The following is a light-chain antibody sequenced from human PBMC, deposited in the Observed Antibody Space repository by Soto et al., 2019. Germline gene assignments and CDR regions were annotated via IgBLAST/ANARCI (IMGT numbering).Light chain of an antibody. J-gene: IGLJ3*02. V-gene: IGLV1-47*01. CDR1: NSNIGSSY. Sequence: QSVLTQPPSASGTPGQRVTISCSGSNSNIGSSYVYWYQQLPGTAPKLLIYENNQRPSGVPDRFSGSKSGTSASLAISGLRSEDEADYDCAAWDDSLSGSWVFGGGTKLTVL. CDR3: AAWDDSLSGSWV. CDR2: ENN.